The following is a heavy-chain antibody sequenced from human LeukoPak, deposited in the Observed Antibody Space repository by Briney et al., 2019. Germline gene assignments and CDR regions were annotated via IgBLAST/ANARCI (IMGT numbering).Heavy chain of an antibody. V-gene: IGHV1-46*01. CDR3: AGENYYDSSDVYYYYMDV. D-gene: IGHD3-22*01. J-gene: IGHJ6*03. Sequence: ASVKVSCKASGYTFTSYYMHWVRQAPGQGLEWMGIINPSGGSTSYAQKFQGRVTMTRDTSTSTVYMELSSLRSEDTAVYYCAGENYYDSSDVYYYYMDVWGKGTTVTVSS. CDR1: GYTFTSYY. CDR2: INPSGGST.